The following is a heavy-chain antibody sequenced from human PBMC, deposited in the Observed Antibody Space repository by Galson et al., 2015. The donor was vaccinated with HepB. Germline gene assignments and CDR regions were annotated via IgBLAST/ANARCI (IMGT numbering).Heavy chain of an antibody. CDR3: AERSGH. V-gene: IGHV3-23*01. CDR1: GFTFSSYG. J-gene: IGHJ4*02. Sequence: SLRLSCAASGFTFSSYGMSWVRQAPGKGLECVSTISGSGGYTDYTDSVRGRFTISRENSKNTLYLQMNSLRAEDTAVYYCAERSGHWGQGTLVTVSS. CDR2: ISGSGGYT. D-gene: IGHD3-10*01.